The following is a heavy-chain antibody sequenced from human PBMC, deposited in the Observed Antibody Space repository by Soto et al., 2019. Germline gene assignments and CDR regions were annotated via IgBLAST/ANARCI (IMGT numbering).Heavy chain of an antibody. D-gene: IGHD1-26*01. CDR1: GFTFSSYA. V-gene: IGHV3-30-3*01. CDR2: MSYDGSNE. Sequence: QVQLVESGGGVAQPGKSLRLSCAASGFTFSSYALHWVRQAPGKGLEWVAVMSYDGSNEYADSVKGRFTISRDNFKNTLYLQMSSLRTDDTAVYYCARDPTSPEYRYSGRFRDNTFDSWGQGTLVTVSS. CDR3: ARDPTSPEYRYSGRFRDNTFDS. J-gene: IGHJ5*01.